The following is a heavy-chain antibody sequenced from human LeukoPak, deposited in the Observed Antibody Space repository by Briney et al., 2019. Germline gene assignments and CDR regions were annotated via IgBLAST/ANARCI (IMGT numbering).Heavy chain of an antibody. D-gene: IGHD2-21*01. Sequence: GGSLRLSCAASGFTFSSYAMSWVRQAPGKGLEWVSGISGSGGSTYYADSVKGRFTISRDNSKNTMYLKTNSMTVEDTAIYCCAKHLAWVVPPVDYWGNGTLVTVSS. CDR1: GFTFSSYA. CDR2: ISGSGGST. CDR3: AKHLAWVVPPVDY. V-gene: IGHV3-23*01. J-gene: IGHJ4*01.